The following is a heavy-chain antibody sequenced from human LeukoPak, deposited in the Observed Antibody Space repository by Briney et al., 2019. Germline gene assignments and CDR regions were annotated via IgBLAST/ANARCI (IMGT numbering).Heavy chain of an antibody. CDR1: GYSFTKYW. Sequence: GESLKISCKGSGYSFTKYWIGWVRQMPGKGLEWMGNIDPSDSETRHSPSFQGQVTISVDKPISTAYLQWNSLKASDTAMYYCARLNDILTGPFDYWGQGTLVTVSS. V-gene: IGHV5-51*01. CDR3: ARLNDILTGPFDY. J-gene: IGHJ4*02. CDR2: IDPSDSET. D-gene: IGHD3-9*01.